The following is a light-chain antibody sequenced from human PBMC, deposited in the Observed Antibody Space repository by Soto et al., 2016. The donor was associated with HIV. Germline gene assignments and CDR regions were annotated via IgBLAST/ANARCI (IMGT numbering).Light chain of an antibody. CDR2: GDN. Sequence: SSGLTQDPAVSVTLGQTVRITCQGDSLRVHYAIWYQQKPGQAPILILYGDNNRPSGIPGRFSASYSGNTALLTITGAQAEDEADYFCSSRDNTGYHVLFGGGTNLTVL. V-gene: IGLV3-19*01. J-gene: IGLJ2*01. CDR1: SLRVHY. CDR3: SSRDNTGYHVL.